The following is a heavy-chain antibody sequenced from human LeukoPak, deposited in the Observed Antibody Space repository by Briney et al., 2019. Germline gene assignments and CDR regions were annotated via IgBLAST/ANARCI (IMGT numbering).Heavy chain of an antibody. CDR1: GGSISSYY. CDR2: IYYSGST. J-gene: IGHJ3*02. D-gene: IGHD2-2*01. CDR3: ARVSGIVVVLADDAFDI. V-gene: IGHV4-59*01. Sequence: SETLSLTCTVSGGSISSYYWSWIRQPPGKGLEWIGYIYYSGSTNYNPSLKSRVTISVDTSKNQFSLKLSSVTAADTAVYYCARVSGIVVVLADDAFDIWGQGTMVTVSS.